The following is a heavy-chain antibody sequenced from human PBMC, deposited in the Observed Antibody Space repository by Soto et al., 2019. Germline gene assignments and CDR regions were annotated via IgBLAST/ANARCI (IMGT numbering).Heavy chain of an antibody. D-gene: IGHD3-9*01. CDR1: GFTFSSYW. CDR3: ARVNVILTVYFPVVFDY. J-gene: IGHJ4*02. CDR2: IKQDGSEK. V-gene: IGHV3-7*01. Sequence: EVQLVESGGGLVQPGGSLRLSCAASGFTFSSYWMSWVRQAPGKGLEWVANIKQDGSEKYYVDSVKGRFTISRDNAKNSLYLQMNSLRAEDTAVYYCARVNVILTVYFPVVFDYWGQGTLVTVSS.